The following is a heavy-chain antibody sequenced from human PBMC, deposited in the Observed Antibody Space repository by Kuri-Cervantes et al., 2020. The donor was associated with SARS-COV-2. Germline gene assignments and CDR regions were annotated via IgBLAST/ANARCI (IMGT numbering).Heavy chain of an antibody. J-gene: IGHJ6*03. D-gene: IGHD3-10*01. V-gene: IGHV2-70*01. CDR3: ARIIDYYGSGSYMDV. Sequence: SGPTLVKPTQTLTLTCTFSGFSLSTSGMCVSWIRQPPGKALEWLALIDWDDDKYYSTSLKTRLTISKDTSKNQVVLTMTNMDPVDTATYYCARIIDYYGSGSYMDVWGKGTTVTVSS. CDR2: IDWDDDK. CDR1: GFSLSTSGMC.